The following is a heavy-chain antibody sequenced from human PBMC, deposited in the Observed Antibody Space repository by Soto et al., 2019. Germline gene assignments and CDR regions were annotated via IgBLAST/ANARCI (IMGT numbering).Heavy chain of an antibody. D-gene: IGHD3-10*01. J-gene: IGHJ4*02. CDR3: ASWWFGEFFDY. CDR1: GGSISRGDYY. CDR2: IYYSVST. Sequence: QVQLQESGPGLVKPSQTLSLTCTVSGGSISRGDYYWSWIRQPPGKGLGWIGYIYYSVSTYYNPYLKSRVTISVDTSKHQCSLKLSSVTAADTAVYYCASWWFGEFFDYWGQGTLVTVSS. V-gene: IGHV4-30-4*01.